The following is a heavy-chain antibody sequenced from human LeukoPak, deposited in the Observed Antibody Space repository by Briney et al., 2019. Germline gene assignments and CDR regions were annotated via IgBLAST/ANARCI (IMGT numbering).Heavy chain of an antibody. V-gene: IGHV1-18*01. D-gene: IGHD2-15*01. CDR3: ARGGANCSGGRCPLNWFDP. J-gene: IGHJ5*02. Sequence: ASVKACCKASGYTFTNYGITWVRQAPGQGLEWMGWISAYNGNTNYAQKLQGRVTMTIDKTTSTAYMELRSLRSDDTAVYYCARGGANCSGGRCPLNWFDPWGQGTPVTVSS. CDR2: ISAYNGNT. CDR1: GYTFTNYG.